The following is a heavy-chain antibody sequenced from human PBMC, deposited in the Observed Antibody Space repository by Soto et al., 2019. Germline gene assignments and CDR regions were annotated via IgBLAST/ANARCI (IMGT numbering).Heavy chain of an antibody. Sequence: QVQLQESGPGLVKPSQTLSLTCTVSGGSISSGGYYWSWIRQHPGKGLEWIGYIYYSGSTYYNPSLKSRVTISVDASKNQFSLKLSSVTAADTAVYYCARVPYPPDYPIVAGYFDLWGRGTLVTVSS. J-gene: IGHJ2*01. CDR1: GGSISSGGYY. V-gene: IGHV4-31*03. CDR2: IYYSGST. CDR3: ARVPYPPDYPIVAGYFDL. D-gene: IGHD4-17*01.